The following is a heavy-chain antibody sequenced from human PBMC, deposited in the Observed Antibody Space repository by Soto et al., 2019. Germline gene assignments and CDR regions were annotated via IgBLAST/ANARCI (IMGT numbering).Heavy chain of an antibody. CDR1: GGSIRSGGYY. J-gene: IGHJ6*02. CDR2: VSYSGTT. Sequence: PSETLSLTCIVSGGSIRSGGYYWSWIRQHPGKGLEWIGYVSYSGTTYYNPSLKSRVTISVDTSKSHFSLRVSSVTAADTAVYYCARIGCSSTTWYKQEAPYYAMDVWGQGTTVTVSS. V-gene: IGHV4-31*03. D-gene: IGHD2-2*02. CDR3: ARIGCSSTTWYKQEAPYYAMDV.